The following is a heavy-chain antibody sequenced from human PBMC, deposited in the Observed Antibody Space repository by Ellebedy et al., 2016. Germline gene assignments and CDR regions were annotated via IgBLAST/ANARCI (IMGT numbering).Heavy chain of an antibody. CDR3: ARGISRLLWFGETRPGAHGRFDP. D-gene: IGHD3-10*01. V-gene: IGHV4-34*01. J-gene: IGHJ5*02. CDR2: INHSGST. Sequence: SETLSLTCAVYGGSFSGYYWSWIRQPPGRGLEWIGEINHSGSTNYNPSLKSRVTISVDTSKNQFSLKLSSVTAADTAVYYCARGISRLLWFGETRPGAHGRFDPWGQGTLVTVSS. CDR1: GGSFSGYY.